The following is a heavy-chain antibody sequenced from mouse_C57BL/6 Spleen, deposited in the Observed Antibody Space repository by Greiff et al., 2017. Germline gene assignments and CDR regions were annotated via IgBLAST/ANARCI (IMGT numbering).Heavy chain of an antibody. J-gene: IGHJ4*01. CDR3: ARGATVVPRAMDY. Sequence: QVQLQQPGTELVKPGASVKLSCKASGYTFTSYWMHWVKQRPGQGLEWIGNINPSNGGTNYNEKFKSKATLTVDKSSSTAYMQLSSLTSEDSAVYYRARGATVVPRAMDYWGQGTSVTVSS. CDR1: GYTFTSYW. CDR2: INPSNGGT. V-gene: IGHV1-53*01. D-gene: IGHD1-1*01.